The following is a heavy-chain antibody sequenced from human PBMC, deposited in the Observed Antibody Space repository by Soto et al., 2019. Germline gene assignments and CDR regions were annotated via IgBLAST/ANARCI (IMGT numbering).Heavy chain of an antibody. V-gene: IGHV3-48*01. J-gene: IGHJ4*02. CDR1: GFTFSSYS. CDR3: ARSSSGWAYYFYY. D-gene: IGHD6-19*01. CDR2: ISSSSGTT. Sequence: GGSLRLSCAAPGFTFSSYSMNWVRQAPGKGLEWVSYISSSSGTTYHTDSVKGRFTISRDNAKNSLYLQMNSLRAEDTAVYYCARSSSGWAYYFYYWGQGT.